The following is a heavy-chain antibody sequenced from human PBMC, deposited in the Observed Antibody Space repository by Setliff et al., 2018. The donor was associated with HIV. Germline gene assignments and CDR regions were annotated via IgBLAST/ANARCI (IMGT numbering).Heavy chain of an antibody. J-gene: IGHJ3*02. V-gene: IGHV4-39*01. Sequence: PSETLSLTCTVSGGAISTSNYYWGWIRQPPGKGLEWIGSIYYSGSTYFNPSLKSRVTMYVDTSKNQFSLNLNSVTAADTAMYYCARLTTVGAFDIWGQGTMVTVSS. CDR1: GGAISTSNYY. CDR3: ARLTTVGAFDI. D-gene: IGHD1-1*01. CDR2: IYYSGST.